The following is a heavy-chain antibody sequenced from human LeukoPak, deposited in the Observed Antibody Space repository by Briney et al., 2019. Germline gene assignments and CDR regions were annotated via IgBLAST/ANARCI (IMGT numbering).Heavy chain of an antibody. CDR3: ARYVVYGSGKYYFDY. D-gene: IGHD3-10*01. CDR1: GGSVSSTTYF. CDR2: INYSGST. Sequence: SETLSLTCTVSGGSVSSTTYFWSWSRQPPGKGLEWIASINYSGSTYYNPSLKSRVTISVDTSENQFSLKLSSVTAADTAVYYCARYVVYGSGKYYFDYWGQGTLVTVSS. V-gene: IGHV4-39*01. J-gene: IGHJ4*02.